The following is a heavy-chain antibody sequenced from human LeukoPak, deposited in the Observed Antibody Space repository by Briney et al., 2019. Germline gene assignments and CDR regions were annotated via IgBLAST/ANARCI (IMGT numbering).Heavy chain of an antibody. Sequence: GGSLRLSCTASGFAFSNYGINWVRRAPSKGLEWVSGITGSGTTTYYADSLKGRVTISRDNSKNKVYLQMNSLRAEDTAVYYCAKSINYYGSTAFDYWGQGTLVTVSS. V-gene: IGHV3-23*01. CDR3: AKSINYYGSTAFDY. J-gene: IGHJ4*02. CDR2: ITGSGTTT. CDR1: GFAFSNYG. D-gene: IGHD3-10*01.